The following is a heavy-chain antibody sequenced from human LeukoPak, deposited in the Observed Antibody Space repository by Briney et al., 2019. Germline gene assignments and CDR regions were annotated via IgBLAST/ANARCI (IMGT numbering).Heavy chain of an antibody. CDR3: ARSITSSWYGDFQH. V-gene: IGHV4-59*01. CDR1: GGSISSCY. Sequence: SETLSLTCTVSGGSISSCYWSWIRQPPGKGLEWIGYIYYSGSTNYNPSLKSRVTISVDTSKNQFSLKLSSVTAADTAVYYCARSITSSWYGDFQHWGQGTLVTVSS. J-gene: IGHJ1*01. CDR2: IYYSGST. D-gene: IGHD6-13*01.